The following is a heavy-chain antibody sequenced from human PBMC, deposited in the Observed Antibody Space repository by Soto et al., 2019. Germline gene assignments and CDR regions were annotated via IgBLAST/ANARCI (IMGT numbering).Heavy chain of an antibody. D-gene: IGHD3-3*01. CDR1: GDSVSSNSAA. V-gene: IGHV6-1*01. CDR2: TYYRSKWYN. J-gene: IGHJ4*02. Sequence: SQTLSLPCAISGDSVSSNSAAWNWIRQSPSRGLEWLGRTYYRSKWYNDYAVSVKSRITINPDTSKNQFSRQLNSVTPEDTAVYYCARDYDFWSGYYRIRGSFDYWGQGTLVTVSS. CDR3: ARDYDFWSGYYRIRGSFDY.